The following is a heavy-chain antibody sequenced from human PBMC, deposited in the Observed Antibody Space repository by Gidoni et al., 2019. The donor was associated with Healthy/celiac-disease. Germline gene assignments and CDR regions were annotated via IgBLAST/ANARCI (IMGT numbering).Heavy chain of an antibody. J-gene: IGHJ4*02. CDR2: ISAYNGYT. CDR3: ATTFYYDRELFG. CDR1: GYTFTNYG. D-gene: IGHD3-22*01. V-gene: IGHV1-18*01. Sequence: QVELLQSGTEVKKPGATVKASCKASGYTFTNYGISWVRQAPGQGLEWMGWISAYNGYTNYSQKLQGRVTMTTDNSTSTAYMELRSLRSDDTAVYYCATTFYYDRELFGWGQGTLVTVSS.